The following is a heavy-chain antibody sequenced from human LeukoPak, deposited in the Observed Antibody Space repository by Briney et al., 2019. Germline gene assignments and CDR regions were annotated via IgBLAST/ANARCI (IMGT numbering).Heavy chain of an antibody. V-gene: IGHV3-21*01. Sequence: GGSLRLSCAASGFIFSSYSMNWVRQAPGKGLEWVSSISTSSSYIFYADSMKGRFTISRDNAKNSLYLQMNSLRAEDTAVYYCARGPIVGATGGFDYWGQGTLVTVSS. J-gene: IGHJ4*02. CDR3: ARGPIVGATGGFDY. CDR2: ISTSSSYI. CDR1: GFIFSSYS. D-gene: IGHD1-26*01.